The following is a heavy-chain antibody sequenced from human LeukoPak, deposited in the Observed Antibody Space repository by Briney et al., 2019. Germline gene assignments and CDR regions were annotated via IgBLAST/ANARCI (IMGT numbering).Heavy chain of an antibody. CDR3: ARDSDWAFDN. CDR1: GFTFSSYV. CDR2: INHNAETI. V-gene: IGHV3-48*02. D-gene: IGHD2-21*02. Sequence: PGGSLRLSCAASGFTFSSYVMSWVRQAPGKGLEWVSYINHNAETIYYADSVKGRFTISRDNAKNVLYLQMNRLGDGDTAVYYCARDSDWAFDNWGQGTLVTVPS. J-gene: IGHJ4*02.